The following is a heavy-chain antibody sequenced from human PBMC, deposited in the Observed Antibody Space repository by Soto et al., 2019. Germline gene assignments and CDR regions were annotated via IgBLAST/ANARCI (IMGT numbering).Heavy chain of an antibody. CDR1: GFTFSNAW. J-gene: IGHJ3*02. CDR2: IKSKTDGGTT. D-gene: IGHD2-2*01. CDR3: TTGYCSSTSCSSIDAFDI. Sequence: GGSLRLSCAASGFTFSNAWMSWVRQAPGKGLEWVGRIKSKTDGGTTDYAAPVKGRFTMSRDDSKNKLYLQMNSLKTEDTAVYYCTTGYCSSTSCSSIDAFDIWGQGTMVTVSS. V-gene: IGHV3-15*01.